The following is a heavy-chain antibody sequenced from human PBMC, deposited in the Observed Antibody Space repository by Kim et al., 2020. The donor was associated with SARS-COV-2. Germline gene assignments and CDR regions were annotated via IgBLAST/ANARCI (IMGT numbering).Heavy chain of an antibody. D-gene: IGHD2-2*01. CDR2: ISASGDST. Sequence: GGSLRLSCAASGFTFSSYAMSWVRQAPGEGLVWVSTISASGDSTYYADSVKGRFIISRDNSKNTLYVQMTSLRAEDTAVYYCARVGRDVVVPAAIQNFDYWGQGTLVTVSS. J-gene: IGHJ4*02. CDR1: GFTFSSYA. V-gene: IGHV3-23*01. CDR3: ARVGRDVVVPAAIQNFDY.